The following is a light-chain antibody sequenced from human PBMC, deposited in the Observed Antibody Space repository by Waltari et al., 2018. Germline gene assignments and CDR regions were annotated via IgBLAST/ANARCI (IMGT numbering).Light chain of an antibody. Sequence: ETVLTQSQATLPVSPGAGATPHCRASHNVGSTVAWYQQKPGQAPRLLMYGASTRAAGIPARFSGSGSGTEFTLTISSLQSEDFAIYFCQQYHNWPPGTFGQGTTVEIK. CDR1: HNVGST. J-gene: IGKJ1*01. CDR3: QQYHNWPPGT. CDR2: GAS. V-gene: IGKV3-15*01.